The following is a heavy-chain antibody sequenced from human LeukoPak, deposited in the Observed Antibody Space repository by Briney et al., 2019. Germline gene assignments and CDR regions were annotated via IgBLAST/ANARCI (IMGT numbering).Heavy chain of an antibody. CDR1: GFTFSSYA. J-gene: IGHJ4*02. CDR3: ARDSIVGASGGYYFDY. CDR2: ISGSGGST. V-gene: IGHV3-23*01. D-gene: IGHD1-26*01. Sequence: GGSLRLSCAASGFTFSSYAMSWVRQAPGKGLEWVSAISGSGGSTYYADSVKGRFTISRDNSKNTLYLQMNSLRAEDTAVYYCARDSIVGASGGYYFDYWGQGTLVTVSS.